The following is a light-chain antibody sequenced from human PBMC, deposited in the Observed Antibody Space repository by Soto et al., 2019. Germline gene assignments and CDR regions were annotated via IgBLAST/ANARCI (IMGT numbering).Light chain of an antibody. CDR3: QQYNNWPWT. Sequence: EIVLTQSPGTLSLSPGERATLSCRASQSLTNNYFAWYQQKPGRALRLLIDGASTRATGIPARFSGSGSGTEFTLTISSLQSDDFAIYFCQQYNNWPWTIGQGTKVDI. J-gene: IGKJ1*01. V-gene: IGKV3-15*01. CDR2: GAS. CDR1: QSLTNN.